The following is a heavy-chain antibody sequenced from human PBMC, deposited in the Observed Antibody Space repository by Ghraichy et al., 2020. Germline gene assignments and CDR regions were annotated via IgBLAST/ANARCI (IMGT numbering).Heavy chain of an antibody. CDR3: ARDTRGGYNYKLDY. D-gene: IGHD5-24*01. J-gene: IGHJ4*02. Sequence: GGSLRLSCAASGFTFSSYGMHWVRQAPGKGLEWVAVIWYDGSNKYYADSVKGRFTISRDNSKNTLYLQMNSLRAEDTAVYYCARDTRGGYNYKLDYWGQGTLVTVSS. CDR1: GFTFSSYG. CDR2: IWYDGSNK. V-gene: IGHV3-33*01.